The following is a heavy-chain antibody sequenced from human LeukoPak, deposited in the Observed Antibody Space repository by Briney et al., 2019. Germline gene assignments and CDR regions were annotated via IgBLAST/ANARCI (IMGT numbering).Heavy chain of an antibody. D-gene: IGHD3-10*01. J-gene: IGHJ4*02. V-gene: IGHV1-46*01. CDR3: ARASGSSAVPFDY. CDR2: IAPSSGTT. CDR1: GYTFTSNY. Sequence: GASVKVSCKASGYTFTSNYMHWVRQAPGQGLEWMGVIAPSSGTTSYAQKFQGRVTMTRATSTSTLYMELSSLTSEDTAVYYCARASGSSAVPFDYWGQGTLVTVSS.